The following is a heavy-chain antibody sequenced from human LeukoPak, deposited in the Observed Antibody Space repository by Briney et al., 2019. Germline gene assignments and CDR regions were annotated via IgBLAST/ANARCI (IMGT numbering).Heavy chain of an antibody. CDR3: AKVGGKVGATRAPFDY. Sequence: PGGSLRLSCAASGFTFSSYGMHWVRQAPGKGLEWVAFIRYDGSNKYYADSVKGRFTISRDNSKNTLYLQMNSLRAEDTAVYYCAKVGGKVGATRAPFDYWGQGTLVTVSS. CDR2: IRYDGSNK. V-gene: IGHV3-30*02. CDR1: GFTFSSYG. J-gene: IGHJ4*02. D-gene: IGHD1-26*01.